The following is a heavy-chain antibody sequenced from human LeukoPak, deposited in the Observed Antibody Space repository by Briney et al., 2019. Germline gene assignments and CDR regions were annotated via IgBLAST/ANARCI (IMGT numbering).Heavy chain of an antibody. Sequence: GGSLRLSCAASGFTFSSYAMSWVRQAPRKGLEWVSAISGSGGSTYYADSVKGRFTISRDNSKNTLYLQMNSLRAEDTAVYYCAKAHSSSWYGSSKKYYFDYWGQGTLVTVSS. CDR2: ISGSGGST. V-gene: IGHV3-23*01. D-gene: IGHD6-13*01. CDR1: GFTFSSYA. J-gene: IGHJ4*02. CDR3: AKAHSSSWYGSSKKYYFDY.